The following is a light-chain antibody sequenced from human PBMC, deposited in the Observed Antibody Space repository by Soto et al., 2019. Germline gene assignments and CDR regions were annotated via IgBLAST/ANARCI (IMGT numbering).Light chain of an antibody. CDR1: QSVRSN. CDR2: GAS. J-gene: IGKJ2*01. CDR3: QQYNNLPPDT. Sequence: EIVMTQSPVTLSVSPGERATLSCRASQSVRSNLAWYQQRPGQAPRLLIYGASARATGIPARISGNGSGTEFSLTISSLQSEDSAVYYCQQYNNLPPDTFGQGTKLEIK. V-gene: IGKV3-15*01.